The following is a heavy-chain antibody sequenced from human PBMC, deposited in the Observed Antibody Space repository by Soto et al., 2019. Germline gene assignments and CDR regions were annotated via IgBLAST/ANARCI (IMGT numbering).Heavy chain of an antibody. J-gene: IGHJ4*02. CDR3: AKFRDCTSSSCSYFDY. CDR1: GFTFNNYA. V-gene: IGHV3-23*01. D-gene: IGHD2-2*01. Sequence: GGSLRLSCAASGFTFNNYAMTWVRQAPGKGLEWVSVITGSGGTTYSADSVKGRFTISRDNSKNTLYLKMNSLRAEDTAVYYCAKFRDCTSSSCSYFDYWGQGTLVTVSS. CDR2: ITGSGGTT.